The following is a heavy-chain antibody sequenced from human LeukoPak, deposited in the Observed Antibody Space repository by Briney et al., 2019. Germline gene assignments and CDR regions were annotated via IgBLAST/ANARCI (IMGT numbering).Heavy chain of an antibody. CDR1: GFTFSSYS. Sequence: KPGGSLRLSRAASGFTFSSYSMNWVRQAPGKGLEWVSSISSSSSYIYYADSVKGRFTISRDNAKNSLYLQMNSLRAEDTAVYYCARGGGLRGYSYGYDYRYRGQGTLVTVSS. V-gene: IGHV3-21*01. J-gene: IGHJ4*02. CDR2: ISSSSSYI. D-gene: IGHD5-18*01. CDR3: ARGGGLRGYSYGYDYRY.